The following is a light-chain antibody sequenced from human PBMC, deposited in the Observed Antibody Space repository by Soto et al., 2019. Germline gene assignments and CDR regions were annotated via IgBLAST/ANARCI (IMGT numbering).Light chain of an antibody. J-gene: IGLJ1*01. V-gene: IGLV2-14*01. CDR2: EVN. CDR3: SSYTSSSTLYV. CDR1: SSDVGGYTY. Sequence: QSLLTQPASVSLSPRQSITISCTGASSDVGGYTYVSWYQQHPGKAPKLMIYEVNNRPSGVSNRFSGSKSGNTASLTISGLQAEDEADYYCSSYTSSSTLYVFGTGTKVTVL.